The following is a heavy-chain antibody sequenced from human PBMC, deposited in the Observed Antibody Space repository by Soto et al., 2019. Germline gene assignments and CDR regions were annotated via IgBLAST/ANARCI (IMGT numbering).Heavy chain of an antibody. J-gene: IGHJ4*02. D-gene: IGHD6-13*01. CDR1: GGSISRSGYS. CDR3: ASSHAGAHITAAVH. Sequence: SETLSVTCAVSGGSISRSGYSWSWIRQPPGKGLEWVGYVYHSGSTYYNPSLKSRVTISVDRSKNQFSLKLSSVTAADTAVYYCASSHAGAHITAAVHWGQGTLVTVS. V-gene: IGHV4-30-2*01. CDR2: VYHSGST.